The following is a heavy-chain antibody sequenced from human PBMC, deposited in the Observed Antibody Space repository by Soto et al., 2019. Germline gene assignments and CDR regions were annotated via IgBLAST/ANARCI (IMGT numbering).Heavy chain of an antibody. CDR1: GFTFSSYC. J-gene: IGHJ4*02. CDR3: AREWTYCSGGSCYPHFDY. CDR2: IGYDGSNK. D-gene: IGHD2-15*01. V-gene: IGHV3-33*01. Sequence: QVQLVESGGGVVQPGRSLRLSCAASGFTFSSYCMPWVRPAPGKGLEGVAVIGYDGSNKYYADDVKGRFNISSDNSKNTQYLQMNSLRAEGTAVYYCAREWTYCSGGSCYPHFDYWGQGTLVTVSS.